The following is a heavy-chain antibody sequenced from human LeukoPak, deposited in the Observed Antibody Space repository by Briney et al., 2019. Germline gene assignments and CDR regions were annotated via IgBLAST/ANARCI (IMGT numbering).Heavy chain of an antibody. Sequence: GGSLRLSCAASGFTVSSNYMSWVRQAPGKGLEWVSVIYSSSSTYYADSVKGRFTISRDNSKNTLYLQMNSLRAEDTAVYYCASGVATSGFDYWGQGTLVTVSS. V-gene: IGHV3-53*01. CDR3: ASGVATSGFDY. CDR1: GFTVSSNY. D-gene: IGHD5-12*01. J-gene: IGHJ4*02. CDR2: IYSSSST.